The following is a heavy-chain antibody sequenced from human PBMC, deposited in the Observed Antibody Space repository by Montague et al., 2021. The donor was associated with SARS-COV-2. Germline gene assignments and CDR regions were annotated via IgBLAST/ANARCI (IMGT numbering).Heavy chain of an antibody. D-gene: IGHD6-13*01. J-gene: IGHJ4*02. CDR3: ARHLKGSYYIAAAGAHDY. CDR2: IYYSGSA. Sequence: SETLSLTCTVSGGSISSSSYYWGWIRQPPGKGLEWIGSIYYSGSAYYNPSLKSRVTISVDTSKNQFSLKLSSVTAADTAVYYCARHLKGSYYIAAAGAHDYWGQGTLVTVSS. V-gene: IGHV4-39*01. CDR1: GGSISSSSYY.